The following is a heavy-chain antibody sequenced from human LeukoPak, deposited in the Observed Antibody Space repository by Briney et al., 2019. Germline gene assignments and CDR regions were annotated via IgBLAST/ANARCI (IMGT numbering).Heavy chain of an antibody. CDR3: AREGTTVTTCDY. J-gene: IGHJ4*02. CDR2: IKPDGRET. D-gene: IGHD4-17*01. Sequence: GGSLRLSCAASGFTFSNYWMNWVRQAPGKGLEWVANIKPDGRETYYVDSVKGRFTISRDNAKNSLYLQMNSLRAEDTAVYYCAREGTTVTTCDYWGQGTLVTVSS. CDR1: GFTFSNYW. V-gene: IGHV3-7*01.